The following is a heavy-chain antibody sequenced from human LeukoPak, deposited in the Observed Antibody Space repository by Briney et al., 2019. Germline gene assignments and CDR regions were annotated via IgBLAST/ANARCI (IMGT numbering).Heavy chain of an antibody. V-gene: IGHV4-34*01. Sequence: SETLSLTCAVYGGSFSGYYWSWIRQPPGKGLEWIGEINHSGSTNYNPSLKSRVTISVDTSKNQFSLKLSSVTAADTAVYYCARGDDYGDYVIWGQGTMVTVSS. CDR1: GGSFSGYY. J-gene: IGHJ3*02. CDR3: ARGDDYGDYVI. CDR2: INHSGST. D-gene: IGHD4-17*01.